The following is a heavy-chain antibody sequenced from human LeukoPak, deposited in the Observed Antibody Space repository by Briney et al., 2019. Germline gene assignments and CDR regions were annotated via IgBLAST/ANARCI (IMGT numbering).Heavy chain of an antibody. CDR2: IKQGGSEK. Sequence: GGSLRLSCAASGFTFSSYWMSWVRQAPGKWLEWVANIKQGGSEKYYVDSVKGRFTISRDNAKNSLYLQMNSLRAEDTAVYYCASLVGATRGAFDIWGQGTMVTVSS. J-gene: IGHJ3*02. CDR3: ASLVGATRGAFDI. CDR1: GFTFSSYW. V-gene: IGHV3-7*01. D-gene: IGHD1-26*01.